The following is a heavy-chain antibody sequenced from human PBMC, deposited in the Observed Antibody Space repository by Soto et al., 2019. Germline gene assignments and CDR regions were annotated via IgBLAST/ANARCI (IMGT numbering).Heavy chain of an antibody. CDR1: GYSFTSYW. J-gene: IGHJ3*02. CDR3: ARRGVVAATGVIAFDI. D-gene: IGHD2-15*01. CDR2: IYPGDSDT. Sequence: GESLKISCKGSGYSFTSYWIGWVRQMPGKGLEWMGIIYPGDSDTRYSPSFQGQVTISADKSISTAYLQWSSLKASDTAMYYCARRGVVAATGVIAFDIWGQGTMVTVSS. V-gene: IGHV5-51*01.